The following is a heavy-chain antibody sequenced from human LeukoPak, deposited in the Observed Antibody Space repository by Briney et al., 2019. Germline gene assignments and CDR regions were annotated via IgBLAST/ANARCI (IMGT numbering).Heavy chain of an antibody. Sequence: ASVKVPCKVSEYTLTELSMHWVRQAPGQGLEWMGWISAYNGNTNYAQKPQGRVTMTTDTSTSTAYMELRSLRSDDTAVYYCARDAPRSGSIARFDYWGQGTLVTVSS. CDR1: EYTLTELS. CDR2: ISAYNGNT. CDR3: ARDAPRSGSIARFDY. D-gene: IGHD3-3*01. J-gene: IGHJ4*02. V-gene: IGHV1-18*01.